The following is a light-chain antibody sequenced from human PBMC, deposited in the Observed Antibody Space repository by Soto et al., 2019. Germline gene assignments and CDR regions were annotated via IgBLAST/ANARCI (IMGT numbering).Light chain of an antibody. CDR3: CSYVGASIYV. V-gene: IGLV2-14*01. J-gene: IGLJ1*01. CDR1: SSDVGGYNY. CDR2: EVS. Sequence: QSALTQPASVSGSPGQSITISCTGTSSDVGGYNYVSWYQQHPGKAPKLMIYEVSNRPSGVSNRFSGSKSGNTASLTISGLQTEDEADYYCCSYVGASIYVFGTGTKV.